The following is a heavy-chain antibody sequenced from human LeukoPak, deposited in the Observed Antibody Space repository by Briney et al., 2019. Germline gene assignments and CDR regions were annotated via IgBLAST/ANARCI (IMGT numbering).Heavy chain of an antibody. V-gene: IGHV3-23*01. CDR2: ISDSGGGT. CDR1: GFTFTTYA. Sequence: PGGSLRLSCAASGFTFTTYAMSWVRHAPGRGLEWVSTISDSGGGTYYADSVKGRFTISRDNSKNTLYLQMSSLRAEDTAVYFCATKAATGTYFFNYWGQGTLVTVSS. J-gene: IGHJ4*02. D-gene: IGHD6-13*01. CDR3: ATKAATGTYFFNY.